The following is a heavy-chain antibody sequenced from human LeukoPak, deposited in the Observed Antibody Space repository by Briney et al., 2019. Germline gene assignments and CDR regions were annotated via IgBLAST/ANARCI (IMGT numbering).Heavy chain of an antibody. CDR2: INPSGGST. CDR3: ASGAVAGTRTYYYYGMDV. J-gene: IGHJ6*02. D-gene: IGHD6-19*01. CDR1: GYIFTNYY. V-gene: IGHV1-46*01. Sequence: ASVKVSCKASGYIFTNYYMHWVRQAPGQGLEWMGIINPSGGSTNYAQKFQGRVTLTRDTSTSTVYMELNSLRSDDTAVYYCASGAVAGTRTYYYYGMDVWGQGTTVTVSS.